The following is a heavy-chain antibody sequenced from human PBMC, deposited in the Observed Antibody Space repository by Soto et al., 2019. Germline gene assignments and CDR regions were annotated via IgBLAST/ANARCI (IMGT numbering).Heavy chain of an antibody. J-gene: IGHJ3*02. CDR1: GGTFSSYG. V-gene: IGHV1-69*01. Sequence: QVHLVQSGAEVKKPGSSVKVSCKASGGTFSSYGIHWVRQAPGQGLEWMGGIIPMSGRANYGQKFQGRVAISVDESTRAAYMELSSLRSEDTAMYYCARENYYGSGSFYSDAFDIWGQETMVTVSS. D-gene: IGHD3-10*01. CDR3: ARENYYGSGSFYSDAFDI. CDR2: IIPMSGRA.